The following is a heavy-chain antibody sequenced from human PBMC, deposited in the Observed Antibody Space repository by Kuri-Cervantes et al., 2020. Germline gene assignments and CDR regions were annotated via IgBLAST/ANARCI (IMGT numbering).Heavy chain of an antibody. CDR1: GYTFTSYT. Sequence: SVKVSCKASGYTFTSYTISWVRQAPGQGLEWMGRILAILGIANYAQKFQGRVTVTADECTITAYMEPSTLRSEDTAVYYCARDRGYYDSSGYLGYEFDSWGQGTLVTVSS. V-gene: IGHV1-69*04. J-gene: IGHJ4*02. CDR2: ILAILGIA. D-gene: IGHD3-22*01. CDR3: ARDRGYYDSSGYLGYEFDS.